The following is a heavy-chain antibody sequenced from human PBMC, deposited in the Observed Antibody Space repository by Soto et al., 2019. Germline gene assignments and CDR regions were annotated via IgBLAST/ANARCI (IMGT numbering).Heavy chain of an antibody. CDR1: GGSISSGGYS. CDR3: ARVSYP. J-gene: IGHJ5*02. Sequence: QLQLQESGSGLVKPSQTLSLTCTVSGGSISSGGYSWSWIRQPPGKGLEWIAYIYHSGSTDFNPSIKSRVTISVDRSKNQLYLKVSYVTAADTAGYYCARVSYPWGQGTLVTVSS. CDR2: IYHSGST. V-gene: IGHV4-30-2*01.